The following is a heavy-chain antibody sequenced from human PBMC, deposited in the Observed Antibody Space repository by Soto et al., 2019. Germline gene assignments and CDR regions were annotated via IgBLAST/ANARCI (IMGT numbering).Heavy chain of an antibody. CDR3: ARDVLVVVPDADKGDY. CDR2: IIPILGIA. J-gene: IGHJ4*02. CDR1: GGTFSSYT. Sequence: QVQLVQSGAEVKKPGSSVKVSCKASGGTFSSYTISWVRQAPGQGLEWMGRIIPILGIANDAQKFQGRVTITADKSTSTAYMELSSLRSEATAVYYCARDVLVVVPDADKGDYWGQGTLVTVSS. D-gene: IGHD2-2*01. V-gene: IGHV1-69*08.